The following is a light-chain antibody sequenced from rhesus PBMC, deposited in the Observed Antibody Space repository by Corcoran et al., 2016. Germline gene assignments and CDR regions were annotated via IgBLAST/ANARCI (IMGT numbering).Light chain of an antibody. J-gene: IGKJ1*01. CDR1: QSVGSN. CDR3: QQYNNRRT. V-gene: IGKV3-42*02. CDR2: HAS. Sequence: ETVVTQSPATLSLSPGERATLSCRASQSVGSNLAWYQQKPGQAPNLLIYHASIRATGIPDRFISSGSKKEFTLTISSLEPEDVGAYYRQQYNNRRTFGPGTKVEIK.